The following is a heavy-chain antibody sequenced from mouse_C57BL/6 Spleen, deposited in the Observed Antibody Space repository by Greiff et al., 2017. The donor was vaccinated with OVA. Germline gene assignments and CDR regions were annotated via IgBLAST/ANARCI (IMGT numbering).Heavy chain of an antibody. V-gene: IGHV1-69*01. Sequence: QVQLQQPGAELVMPGASVKLSCKASGYTFTSYWMHWVKQRPGQGLEWIGEIDPSDSYTNYNQKFKGKSTLTVDKSSSTAYMQLSSLTSEDSAVYYCARRDNSDAMDYWGQGTSVTVSS. J-gene: IGHJ4*01. CDR1: GYTFTSYW. CDR3: ARRDNSDAMDY. CDR2: IDPSDSYT.